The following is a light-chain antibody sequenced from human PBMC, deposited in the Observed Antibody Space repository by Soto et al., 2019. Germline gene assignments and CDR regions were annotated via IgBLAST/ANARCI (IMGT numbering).Light chain of an antibody. J-gene: IGKJ5*01. Sequence: EIQMTQSPSSLSASVGDRVTITCRASQSISNYLNWYQQKVGKAPKLLIYAASNLQRGVTSKFSGSGSGTDFTLTISSLQPEDFATYFCQQTYSKPITFGQGTRLAIK. CDR2: AAS. CDR1: QSISNY. V-gene: IGKV1-39*01. CDR3: QQTYSKPIT.